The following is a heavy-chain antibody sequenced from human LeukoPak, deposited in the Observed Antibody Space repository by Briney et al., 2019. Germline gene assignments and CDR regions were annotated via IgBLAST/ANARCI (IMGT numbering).Heavy chain of an antibody. CDR3: AREELLGGSYECDAFDI. D-gene: IGHD1-26*01. J-gene: IGHJ3*02. CDR2: ISSSGSTI. CDR1: GFTFSSYE. V-gene: IGHV3-48*03. Sequence: GGSLRLSCAASGFTFSSYEMNWVRQAPGKGLEWVSYISSSGSTIYYADSVKGRFTISRDNAKNSLYLQMNSLRAEDTAVYYCAREELLGGSYECDAFDIWGQGTMVTVSS.